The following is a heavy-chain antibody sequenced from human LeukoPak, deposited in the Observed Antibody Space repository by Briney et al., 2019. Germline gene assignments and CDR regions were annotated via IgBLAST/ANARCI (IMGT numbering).Heavy chain of an antibody. V-gene: IGHV4-4*07. CDR3: ARYDSSGLDY. CDR2: FFPGGST. CDR1: GGSIRGNW. Sequence: SETLSLTCTDPGGSIRGNWWSWIRQPAGKGLEWIGRFFPGGSTNYNPSLKSRVTMSVDTSKNQFSLKLGSVTAADTAIYYCARYDSSGLDYWGQGTLVTVSS. J-gene: IGHJ4*02. D-gene: IGHD3-22*01.